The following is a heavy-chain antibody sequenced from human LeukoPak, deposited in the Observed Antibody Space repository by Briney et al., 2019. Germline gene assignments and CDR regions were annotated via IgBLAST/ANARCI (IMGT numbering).Heavy chain of an antibody. CDR1: GFTFSGYA. Sequence: PGTSLRPSCAASGFTFSGYAMHWVRQAPGKGLEWVAVMSYDGSNKYYVDSVKGRFTVSRDNSKNTLYLQMNSLRAEDTAVYYCAKDIYYDSSGYRGYFDYWGQGTLVTVSS. D-gene: IGHD3-22*01. V-gene: IGHV3-30*18. CDR2: MSYDGSNK. CDR3: AKDIYYDSSGYRGYFDY. J-gene: IGHJ4*02.